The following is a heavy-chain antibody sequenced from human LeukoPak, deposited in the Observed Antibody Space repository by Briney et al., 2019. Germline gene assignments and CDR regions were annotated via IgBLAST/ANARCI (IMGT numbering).Heavy chain of an antibody. V-gene: IGHV4-59*11. CDR1: GGSINSRY. CDR2: VYDSGST. Sequence: SETLSLTCTVSGGSINSRYWSWMRQPPGKGLEWIGFVYDSGSTNYNPSLKSRVTISLDTSKTQFSMRLTSVTAADTAVYYCATAPRPPAFFDYWGQGTLVTVSS. CDR3: ATAPRPPAFFDY. J-gene: IGHJ4*02.